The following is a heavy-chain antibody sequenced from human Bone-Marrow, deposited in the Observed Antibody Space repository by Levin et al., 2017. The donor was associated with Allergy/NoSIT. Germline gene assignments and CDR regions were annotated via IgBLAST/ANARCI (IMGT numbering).Heavy chain of an antibody. Sequence: PSETLSLTCAASGFTVSGADMSWLRQAPGKGLEWVSVIHSGDITYYADSVKGRFTISRDNAKNTLSLQMNSLRAEDTAVYYCASRSVRFLGTPPSGFAWGYDGWGQGTTVTVSS. CDR1: GFTVSGAD. CDR2: IHSGDIT. J-gene: IGHJ6*02. V-gene: IGHV3-66*01. CDR3: ASRSVRFLGTPPSGFAWGYDG. D-gene: IGHD3-3*01.